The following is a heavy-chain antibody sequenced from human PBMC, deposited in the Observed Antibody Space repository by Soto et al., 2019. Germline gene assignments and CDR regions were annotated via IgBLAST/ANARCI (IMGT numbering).Heavy chain of an antibody. V-gene: IGHV4-31*03. J-gene: IGHJ5*02. CDR1: GGSISSGGYY. CDR3: ARAGLSSPGARWFDP. Sequence: PSETLSLTCTVSGGSISSGGYYWSWIRQHPGKGLEWIGYIYYSGSTYYNPSLKSRVTISVDTSKNQFSLKLSSVTAADTAVYYCARAGLSSPGARWFDPWGQGTLVTVSS. CDR2: IYYSGST.